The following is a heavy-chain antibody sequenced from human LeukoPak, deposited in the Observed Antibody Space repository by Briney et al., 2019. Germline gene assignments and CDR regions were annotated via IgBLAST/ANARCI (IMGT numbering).Heavy chain of an antibody. D-gene: IGHD6-19*01. CDR1: GYTFTSYG. Sequence: SVKVSCKASGYTFTSYGISWVRQAPGQGLEWMGWISAYNGNANYAQKLQGRVTMTTDTSTSTAYMELRSLRSDDTAVYYCARLPGIAVAGVFDYWGQGTLVTVSS. V-gene: IGHV1-18*01. CDR2: ISAYNGNA. J-gene: IGHJ4*02. CDR3: ARLPGIAVAGVFDY.